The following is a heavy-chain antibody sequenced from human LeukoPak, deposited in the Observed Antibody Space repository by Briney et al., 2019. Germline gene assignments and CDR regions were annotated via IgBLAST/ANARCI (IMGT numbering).Heavy chain of an antibody. V-gene: IGHV3-9*01. CDR3: ANTRGRIAAGSFDY. CDR1: GFTFDDYA. CDR2: ISWNSGSI. D-gene: IGHD6-13*01. J-gene: IGHJ4*02. Sequence: PGGSLRLSCAASGFTFDDYAMHWVRQAPGKGLEWVSGISWNSGSIGYADSVKGRFTISRDNAKNSLYLQMNSLRAEDTALYYCANTRGRIAAGSFDYWGQGTLVTVSS.